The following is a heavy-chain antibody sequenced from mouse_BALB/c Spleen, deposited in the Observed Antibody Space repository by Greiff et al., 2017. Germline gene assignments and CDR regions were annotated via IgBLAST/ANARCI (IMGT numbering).Heavy chain of an antibody. CDR1: GFTFSSFG. V-gene: IGHV5-17*02. J-gene: IGHJ1*01. Sequence: EVNVVESGGGLVQPGGSRKLSCAASGFTFSSFGMHWVRQAPEKGLEWVAYISSGSSTIYYADTVKGRFTISRDNPKNTLFLQMTSLRSEDTAMYYCARSADYWYFDVWGAGTTVTVSS. CDR3: ARSADYWYFDV. CDR2: ISSGSSTI.